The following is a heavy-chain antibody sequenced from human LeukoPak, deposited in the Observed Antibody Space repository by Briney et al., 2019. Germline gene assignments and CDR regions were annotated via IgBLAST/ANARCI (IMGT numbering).Heavy chain of an antibody. CDR2: IYPGDSDT. Sequence: GESLKISCKGSGYSFTSYWIGWVRQMPGKGLEWMGIIYPGDSDTRYSPSFQGQVTISADKSISTAYLQWSSLKASDTAMYYCARHHEYYGSGSYYNNWKSMYAFDIWGQGTMVTVSS. CDR3: ARHHEYYGSGSYYNNWKSMYAFDI. J-gene: IGHJ3*02. CDR1: GYSFTSYW. V-gene: IGHV5-51*01. D-gene: IGHD3-10*01.